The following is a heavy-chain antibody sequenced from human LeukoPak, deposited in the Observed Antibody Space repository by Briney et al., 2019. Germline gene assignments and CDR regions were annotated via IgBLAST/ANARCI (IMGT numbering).Heavy chain of an antibody. CDR1: GFIFSSHA. CDR2: IGGSGKNT. CDR3: AKDLETINPTMD. D-gene: IGHD3-10*01. V-gene: IGHV3-23*01. J-gene: IGHJ4*02. Sequence: PGGSLRLSCAVSGFIFSSHAMSWVRQAPGKGLEWVSSIGGSGKNTFYADAVKGRFTISRDNSKDTLYLQMNSLRAKDTAVYYCAKDLETINPTMDWGQGTLVTVSS.